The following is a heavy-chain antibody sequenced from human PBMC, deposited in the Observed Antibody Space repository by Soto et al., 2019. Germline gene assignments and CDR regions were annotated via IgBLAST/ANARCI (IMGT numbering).Heavy chain of an antibody. V-gene: IGHV4-59*01. CDR2: IYYSGST. CDR1: GGSISSYY. J-gene: IGHJ4*02. D-gene: IGHD6-13*01. Sequence: QVQLQESGPGLVKPSETLSLTCTVSGGSISSYYWSWIRQPPGKGLEWIGYIYYSGSTNYNPSLKSRVTISVDTSKNQFSLKLSSVTAADTAVYYCARNLDTAAAGLDYWGQGTLVTVS. CDR3: ARNLDTAAAGLDY.